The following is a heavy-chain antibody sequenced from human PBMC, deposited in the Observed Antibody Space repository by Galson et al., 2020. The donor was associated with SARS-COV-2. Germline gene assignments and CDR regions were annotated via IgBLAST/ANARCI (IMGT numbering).Heavy chain of an antibody. D-gene: IGHD3-3*01. V-gene: IGHV1-2*02. CDR3: AFGGPRYGDLWVGYYVSVAGGYNWLDP. CDR2: INPNSGGT. J-gene: IGHJ5*02. Sequence: ASVKVSCKASGYTFTGYYMHWVRQAPGQGLEWMGWINPNSGGTNYAQKFQGRVTMTRDTSISTAYMELSRLRSDDTAVYYCAFGGPRYGDLWVGYYVSVAGGYNWLDPWGQGTLVTVSS. CDR1: GYTFTGYY.